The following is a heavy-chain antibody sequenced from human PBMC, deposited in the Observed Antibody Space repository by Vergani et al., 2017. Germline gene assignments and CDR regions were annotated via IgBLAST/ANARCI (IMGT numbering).Heavy chain of an antibody. V-gene: IGHV1-69*18. J-gene: IGHJ6*02. CDR3: ARENMPTTLYYYYGMDV. CDR2: IIPIFGTA. Sequence: QVQLVQSGAEVKKPGSSVKVSCKASGGTFSSYAISWVRQAPGQGLEWMGRIIPIFGTANYAQKFQGRVTITADESTSTAYMELSSLRSEDTAVYYSARENMPTTLYYYYGMDVWGQGTTVTVSS. CDR1: GGTFSSYA. D-gene: IGHD2-2*01.